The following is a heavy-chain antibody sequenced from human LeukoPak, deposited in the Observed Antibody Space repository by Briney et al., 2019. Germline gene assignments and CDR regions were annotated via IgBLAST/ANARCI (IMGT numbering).Heavy chain of an antibody. Sequence: ASVKVSCKASGGTFSSYAISWVRQAPGQGLEWMGGIIPIFGTANYAQKFQGRVTITTDESTSTVYMELSSLRSEDTAVYYCARVVVVPAETYNWFDPWGQGTLVTVSS. CDR3: ARVVVVPAETYNWFDP. CDR1: GGTFSSYA. D-gene: IGHD2-2*01. J-gene: IGHJ5*02. V-gene: IGHV1-69*05. CDR2: IIPIFGTA.